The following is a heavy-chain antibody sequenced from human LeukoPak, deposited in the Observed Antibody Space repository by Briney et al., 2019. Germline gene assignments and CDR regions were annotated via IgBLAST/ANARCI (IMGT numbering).Heavy chain of an antibody. J-gene: IGHJ5*02. CDR1: GYSFTSYW. V-gene: IGHV5-51*01. CDR3: ARHSRQWLASFDP. Sequence: GESLKISCKGSGYSFTSYWNGWVRQMPGKGLEWMGIIYPGDSDTRYSPSFQGQVTISADKSISTAYLQWSSLKASDTAMYYCARHSRQWLASFDPWGQGTLVTVSS. CDR2: IYPGDSDT. D-gene: IGHD6-19*01.